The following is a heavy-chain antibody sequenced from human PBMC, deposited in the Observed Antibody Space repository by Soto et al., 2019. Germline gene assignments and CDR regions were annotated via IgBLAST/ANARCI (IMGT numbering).Heavy chain of an antibody. D-gene: IGHD6-13*01. CDR1: GFTFSSYG. CDR2: IWYDGRNK. CDR3: ARDRGIAAAGVPYYYGMDV. Sequence: GGSLRLSCAASGFTFSSYGMHWVRQAPGKGLEWVAVIWYDGRNKYYADSVKGRFTISRDNSKNTLYLQMNSLRAEDTAVYYCARDRGIAAAGVPYYYGMDVWGQGTTVTVSS. V-gene: IGHV3-33*01. J-gene: IGHJ6*02.